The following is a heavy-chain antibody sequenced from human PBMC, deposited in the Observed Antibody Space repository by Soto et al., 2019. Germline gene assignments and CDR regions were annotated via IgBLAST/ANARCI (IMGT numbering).Heavy chain of an antibody. V-gene: IGHV1-46*01. D-gene: IGHD1-26*01. J-gene: IGHJ5*02. CDR3: ARSSGGNFGIIIEGTNWFAP. CDR1: MDPFTSYY. Sequence: SSVTVSCKAPMDPFTSYYINWVRHAPVQVLDCMGFINPHGGSTAYAQKFKGRVTLTRDTSASTVYMEVSSLTSEDTAMYYCARSSGGNFGIIIEGTNWFAPWGQGTLVTVSS. CDR2: INPHGGST.